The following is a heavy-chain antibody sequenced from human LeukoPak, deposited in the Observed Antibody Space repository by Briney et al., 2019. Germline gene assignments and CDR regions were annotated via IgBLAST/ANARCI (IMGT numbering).Heavy chain of an antibody. CDR3: ARGLDSSSWARVFDF. D-gene: IGHD3-22*01. CDR2: ISNDGGGT. V-gene: IGHV3-23*01. Sequence: GGSLRLFCAASGVIFNNYGLIWVRQAPGKGLEWVSAISNDGGGTQYADFVESRVSFSRDNSKNMMYLEMNSLRAEDTAVYFCARGLDSSSWARVFDFWGPGTLLIVSS. J-gene: IGHJ4*02. CDR1: GVIFNNYG.